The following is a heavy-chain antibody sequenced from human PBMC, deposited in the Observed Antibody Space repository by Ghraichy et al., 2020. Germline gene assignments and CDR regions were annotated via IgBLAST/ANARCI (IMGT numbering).Heavy chain of an antibody. CDR3: VRDWAYAFDI. J-gene: IGHJ3*02. V-gene: IGHV3-11*06. Sequence: GGSLRLSCVASGFRFSDEPMNWVRQAPGKGLEWISNIRSRSESTTYADSVEGRFTISRDNAKNSLYLQMNSLRGEDTAVYYCVRDWAYAFDIWGQGTEVTVSS. D-gene: IGHD3-16*01. CDR2: IRSRSEST. CDR1: GFRFSDEP.